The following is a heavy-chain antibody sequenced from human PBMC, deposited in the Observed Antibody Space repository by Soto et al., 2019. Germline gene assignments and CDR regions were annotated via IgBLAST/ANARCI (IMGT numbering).Heavy chain of an antibody. V-gene: IGHV3-23*02. CDR3: AKEASPYGTNAFDV. J-gene: IGHJ3*01. Sequence: GGSLRLSCAVSGFTISSYAMSWVRQAPGKGLQWVSGISVSGGSTYYGDSVKGRFTISRDNSKNTLYLQMDSLSAEDTAVYYCAKEASPYGTNAFDVWGHGTMVT. CDR2: ISVSGGST. CDR1: GFTISSYA. D-gene: IGHD1-26*01.